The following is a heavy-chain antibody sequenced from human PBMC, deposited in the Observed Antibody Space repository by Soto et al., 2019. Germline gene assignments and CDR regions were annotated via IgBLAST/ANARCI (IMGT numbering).Heavy chain of an antibody. J-gene: IGHJ5*02. D-gene: IGHD4-17*01. CDR2: IHYIGET. CDR3: ARRTDFSDHGWFDP. CDR1: GGSIISTFYY. Sequence: SETLSLTCTVSGGSIISTFYYWGWLRQPPGRGLEWIANIHYIGETHYSPSLKSRVAISVDTSKSQFSLTLDSVTAADTAVYYCARRTDFSDHGWFDPWGQGILVTVSS. V-gene: IGHV4-39*01.